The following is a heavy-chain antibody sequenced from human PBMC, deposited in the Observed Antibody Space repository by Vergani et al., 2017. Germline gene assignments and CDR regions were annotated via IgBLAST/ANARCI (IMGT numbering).Heavy chain of an antibody. D-gene: IGHD3-22*01. J-gene: IGHJ4*02. V-gene: IGHV1-46*03. Sequence: QVQLVQSGAEVKKPGASVKVSCKASGYTFTSYYMHRVRQAPGQGLEWMGIINPSGGSTSYAQKFQGRVTMTRDTSTSTVYMELSSLRSEDTAVYYCARGSYYYDSSGAREFDYWGQGTLVTVSS. CDR3: ARGSYYYDSSGAREFDY. CDR1: GYTFTSYY. CDR2: INPSGGST.